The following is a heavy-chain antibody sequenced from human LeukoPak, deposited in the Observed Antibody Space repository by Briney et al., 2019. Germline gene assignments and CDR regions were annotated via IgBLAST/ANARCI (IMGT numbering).Heavy chain of an antibody. CDR2: IDGSGSST. Sequence: PGGSLRLSCAASGFTFNNYAMSWVRQAPGKGLEWVSVIDGSGSSTFYVASVKGRFTISRDNSKSTLYLQLNNVRDEDTALYYCAKDAGVAAGFSDNWGQGTLVTVSS. J-gene: IGHJ4*02. V-gene: IGHV3-23*03. CDR1: GFTFNNYA. CDR3: AKDAGVAAGFSDN. D-gene: IGHD6-13*01.